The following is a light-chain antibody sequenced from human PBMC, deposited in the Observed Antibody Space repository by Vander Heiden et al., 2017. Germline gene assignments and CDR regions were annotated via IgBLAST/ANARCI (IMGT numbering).Light chain of an antibody. CDR2: AAS. CDR1: QSISSY. J-gene: IGKJ2*01. CDR3: QQSYSTPPYT. Sequence: DIQMTRSPCSLSASVGDRVTITCRASQSISSYLNWYQQKPGKATKLLIYAASSLQSGVPSRFSGSGSGTDFTLTISSLQPEDFATYYCQQSYSTPPYTFGQGTKLEIK. V-gene: IGKV1-39*01.